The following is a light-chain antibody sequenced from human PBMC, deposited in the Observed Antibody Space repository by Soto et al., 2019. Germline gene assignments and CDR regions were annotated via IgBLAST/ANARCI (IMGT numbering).Light chain of an antibody. Sequence: AIQLTQSPSSLPASVGDRVNITCRASQGISTALAWHQQKPGKAPRLLIFFASSLESGVPSRFSGRGSGTDFTLTISSLQPEDFATYYCQQFNGYPLTFGGGTKVEMK. J-gene: IGKJ4*01. CDR2: FAS. CDR3: QQFNGYPLT. CDR1: QGISTA. V-gene: IGKV1-13*02.